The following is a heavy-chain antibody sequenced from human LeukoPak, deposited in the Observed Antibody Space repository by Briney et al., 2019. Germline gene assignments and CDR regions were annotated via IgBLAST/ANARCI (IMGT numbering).Heavy chain of an antibody. CDR3: ARGRPHYDFWSGYYYYYYGMDV. CDR2: ISSSGSTI. J-gene: IGHJ6*02. D-gene: IGHD3-3*01. Sequence: GGSLRLSCAASGFTFSDYYMSWIRQAPGKGLEWVPYISSSGSTIYYADSVKGRFTISRDNAKNSLYLQMNSLRAEDTAVYYCARGRPHYDFWSGYYYYYYGMDVWGQGTTVTVSS. V-gene: IGHV3-11*01. CDR1: GFTFSDYY.